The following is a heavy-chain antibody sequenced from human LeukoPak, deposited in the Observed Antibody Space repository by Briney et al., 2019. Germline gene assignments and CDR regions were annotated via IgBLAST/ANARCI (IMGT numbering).Heavy chain of an antibody. Sequence: PSETLSLTCTVSGGSISSYYWSWIRQPPGKGLEWIGYIYYSGRTNYNPSLKSRVAISVDTSKNQFSLKLSSVTAADTAVYYCATTKSYYYDSSGYNHLPFDYWGQGTLVTVSS. D-gene: IGHD3-22*01. CDR3: ATTKSYYYDSSGYNHLPFDY. CDR1: GGSISSYY. V-gene: IGHV4-59*01. CDR2: IYYSGRT. J-gene: IGHJ4*02.